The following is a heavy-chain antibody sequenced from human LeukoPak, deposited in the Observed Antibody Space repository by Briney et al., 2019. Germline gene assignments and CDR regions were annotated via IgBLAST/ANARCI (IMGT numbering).Heavy chain of an antibody. CDR1: GYTLTELS. Sequence: ASVKVSSKVSGYTLTELSMHWVRQAPGKGLEWMGGFDPEDGETIYAQKFQGRVTMTEDTSTDTAYMELSSLRSEDTAVYYCATPLRLGELSFFAWGQGTLVTVSS. J-gene: IGHJ5*02. V-gene: IGHV1-24*01. CDR3: ATPLRLGELSFFA. D-gene: IGHD3-16*02. CDR2: FDPEDGET.